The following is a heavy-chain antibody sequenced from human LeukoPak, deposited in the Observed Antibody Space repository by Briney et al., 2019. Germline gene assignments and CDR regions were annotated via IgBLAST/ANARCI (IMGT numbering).Heavy chain of an antibody. J-gene: IGHJ4*02. D-gene: IGHD4-17*01. Sequence: TSETLSLTCTVSGGSIGSGTYYWGWIRQSPGKGLEWIGSIYYSGSTNYNPSLKSRVTISVDTSKNQFSLKLSSVTAADTAVYYCARGYLYGYLRYYFDYWGQGTLVTVSS. CDR3: ARGYLYGYLRYYFDY. CDR2: IYYSGST. V-gene: IGHV4-39*07. CDR1: GGSIGSGTYY.